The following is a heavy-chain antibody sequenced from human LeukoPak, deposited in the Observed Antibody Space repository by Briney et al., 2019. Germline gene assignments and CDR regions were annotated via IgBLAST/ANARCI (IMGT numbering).Heavy chain of an antibody. Sequence: GASAKVSCKASCYTFINYGITWVRQAPGQGLEWMGWINTYNGNTDYAQKLQGRVTMTADTSTSTAYMELRSLRSDDTAVYFCARDRLELTTIIILDYWGQGTRVTVSS. CDR2: INTYNGNT. V-gene: IGHV1-18*01. CDR3: ARDRLELTTIIILDY. D-gene: IGHD1-7*01. J-gene: IGHJ4*02. CDR1: CYTFINYG.